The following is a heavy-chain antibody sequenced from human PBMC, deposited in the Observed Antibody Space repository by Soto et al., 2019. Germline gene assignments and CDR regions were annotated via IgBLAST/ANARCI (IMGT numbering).Heavy chain of an antibody. V-gene: IGHV4-4*02. CDR1: GASITNNNW. Sequence: QVQLQESGPGLVKPSGTLSLTCVVSGASITNNNWWSWVRQPPGKGLEWIGEIYHSGTTYYNPSLKSRVTISVDKSKNQFYLKLSSVTAADTAVYYCAKDRLIRGVSYWGQGTLVTVSS. CDR3: AKDRLIRGVSY. CDR2: IYHSGTT. D-gene: IGHD3-10*01. J-gene: IGHJ4*02.